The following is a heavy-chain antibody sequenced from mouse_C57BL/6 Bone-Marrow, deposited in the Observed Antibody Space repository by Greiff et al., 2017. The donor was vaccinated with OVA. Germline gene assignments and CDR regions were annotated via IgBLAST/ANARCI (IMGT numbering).Heavy chain of an antibody. Sequence: EVQLQQSGPELVKPGASVKMSCKASGYTFTDYNMHWVKQSHGKSLEWIGYINPNNGGTSYNQKFKGKATLTVNKSSSTAYMELRSLTSEESAVYYCARGRRTRGFDYWGQGTTLTVSA. J-gene: IGHJ2*01. V-gene: IGHV1-22*01. CDR1: GYTFTDYN. CDR2: INPNNGGT. D-gene: IGHD3-1*01. CDR3: ARGRRTRGFDY.